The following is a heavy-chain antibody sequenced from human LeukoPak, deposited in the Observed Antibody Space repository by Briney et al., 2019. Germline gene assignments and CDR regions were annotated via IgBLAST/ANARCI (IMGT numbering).Heavy chain of an antibody. Sequence: GESLKFSCKGSGYSSTNYWIGWVRQMPGKGLEWMGIIYPGDSDTRYSPSFQGQVTISADKSISTAYLQWSSLKASDTAMYYCARHVSIGVLATIDYWGQGTLVTVSS. D-gene: IGHD2-2*01. CDR1: GYSSTNYW. J-gene: IGHJ4*02. V-gene: IGHV5-51*01. CDR3: ARHVSIGVLATIDY. CDR2: IYPGDSDT.